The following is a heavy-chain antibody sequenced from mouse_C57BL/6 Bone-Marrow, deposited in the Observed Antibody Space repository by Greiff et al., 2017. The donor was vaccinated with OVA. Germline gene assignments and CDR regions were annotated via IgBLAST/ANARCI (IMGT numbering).Heavy chain of an antibody. CDR1: GYAFSSSW. V-gene: IGHV1-82*01. CDR3: ARWCLWDFDG. J-gene: IGHJ1*03. Sequence: QVQLQQSGPELVKPGASVKISCKASGYAFSSSWMNWVKQRPGQGLEWIGRIYPGDGDTNYNGKFKGKATLTAAKSSSTAYMQLSSLTSEHSAVYFCARWCLWDFDGWGTGITVTVSS. CDR2: IYPGDGDT. D-gene: IGHD1-1*02.